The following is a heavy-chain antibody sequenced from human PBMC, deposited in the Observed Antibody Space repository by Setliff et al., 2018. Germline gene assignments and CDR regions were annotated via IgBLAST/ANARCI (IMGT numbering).Heavy chain of an antibody. Sequence: SETLSLTCTVSGGSISSGSYYWSWIRQPAGKGLEWIGHIYTSGSTNYNPSLKSRVTISVDTSKNQFSLKLSSVTAADTAVYYCASTIQLAAAGNYFDYWGQGTLVTVS. V-gene: IGHV4-61*09. J-gene: IGHJ4*02. CDR3: ASTIQLAAAGNYFDY. CDR1: GGSISSGSYY. CDR2: IYTSGST. D-gene: IGHD6-13*01.